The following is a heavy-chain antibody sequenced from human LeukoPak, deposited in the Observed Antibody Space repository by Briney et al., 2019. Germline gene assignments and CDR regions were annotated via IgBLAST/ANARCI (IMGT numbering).Heavy chain of an antibody. CDR3: AKGRYTGSSFFDY. CDR2: ITYDGSNK. Sequence: GGSLRLSCAASEFTFSSYGMHWVRQAPGKGLEWVANITYDGSNKYYSDSVKGRFTISRDNSKNTLYLQMNSLRPEDTAVYYCAKGRYTGSSFFDYWGQGTLVTVSS. V-gene: IGHV3-30*18. D-gene: IGHD3-10*01. J-gene: IGHJ4*02. CDR1: EFTFSSYG.